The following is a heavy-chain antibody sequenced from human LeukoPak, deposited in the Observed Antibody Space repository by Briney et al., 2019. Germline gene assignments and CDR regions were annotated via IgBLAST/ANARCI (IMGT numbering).Heavy chain of an antibody. D-gene: IGHD4-17*01. CDR1: GFTFSVHP. J-gene: IGHJ4*02. V-gene: IGHV3-74*01. CDR3: AKDDGAYGIDY. Sequence: GGSLRLSCAASGFTFSVHPMHWVRQGPGEGLVWVSRVSHDGVYTNYADSVKGRYTVSRDNARSTLYLQMNSLRGDDTAVYCCAKDDGAYGIDYWGQGTLVTVSS. CDR2: VSHDGVYT.